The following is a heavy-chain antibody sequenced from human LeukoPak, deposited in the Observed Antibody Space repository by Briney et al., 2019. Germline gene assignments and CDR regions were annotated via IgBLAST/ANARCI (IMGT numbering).Heavy chain of an antibody. CDR3: ARGRGGNSGDN. Sequence: PSETLSLTCTVSGGSISSYYWSWIRQSPGKGLEWIGEINHSGSTNFNPSLKSRVTISLDTSKNQFSLTLSSLTAADTAVYYCARGRGGNSGDNWGRGTLVTVSS. CDR1: GGSISSYY. D-gene: IGHD4-23*01. J-gene: IGHJ4*02. CDR2: INHSGST. V-gene: IGHV4-34*01.